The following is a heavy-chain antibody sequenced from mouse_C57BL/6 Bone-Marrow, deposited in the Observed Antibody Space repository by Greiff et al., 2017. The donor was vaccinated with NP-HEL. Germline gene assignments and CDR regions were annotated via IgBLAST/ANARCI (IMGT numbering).Heavy chain of an antibody. V-gene: IGHV1-15*01. D-gene: IGHD1-1*01. CDR1: GYTFTDYE. J-gene: IGHJ2*01. CDR3: TILSITTVVATNY. Sequence: VQLQQSGAELVRPGASVTLSCKASGYTFTDYEMHWVKQTPVHGLEWIGAIDPETGGTAYNRKFKGKAILTADKSSSTAYMELRSLTSEDSAVYYCTILSITTVVATNYWGQGTTLTVSS. CDR2: IDPETGGT.